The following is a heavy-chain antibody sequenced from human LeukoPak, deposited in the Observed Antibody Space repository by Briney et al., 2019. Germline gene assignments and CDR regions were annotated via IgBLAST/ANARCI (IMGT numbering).Heavy chain of an antibody. CDR1: GGTLFSYA. V-gene: IGHV1-69*04. D-gene: IGHD2-2*01. J-gene: IGHJ4*02. CDR3: ARWAPSCSSASCPFYFDF. Sequence: ASVKVSCKASGGTLFSYAINWVRQAPGQGLEWMGRIIPIFGLTNYAQKFQARVTITADKCTGTAYMELSSLRSEDTAVYFCARWAPSCSSASCPFYFDFWGQGTLVTVSS. CDR2: IIPIFGLT.